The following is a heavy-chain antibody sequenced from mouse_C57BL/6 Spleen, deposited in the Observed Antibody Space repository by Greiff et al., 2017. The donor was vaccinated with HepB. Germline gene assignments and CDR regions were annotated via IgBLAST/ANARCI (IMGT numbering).Heavy chain of an antibody. CDR3: ARALDSSGFFDY. Sequence: VQLQESGPELVKPGASVKISCKASGYAFSSSWMNWVKQRPGKGLEWIGRIYPGDGDTNYNGKFKGKATLTADKSSSPAYMQLSSLTSEDSAVYFCARALDSSGFFDYWGQGTTLTVSS. CDR2: IYPGDGDT. J-gene: IGHJ2*01. CDR1: GYAFSSSW. D-gene: IGHD3-2*02. V-gene: IGHV1-82*01.